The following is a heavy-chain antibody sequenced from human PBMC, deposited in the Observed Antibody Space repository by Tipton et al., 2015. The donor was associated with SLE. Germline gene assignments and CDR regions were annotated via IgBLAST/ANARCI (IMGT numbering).Heavy chain of an antibody. CDR3: ARGLSMLVPKDFDY. D-gene: IGHD3-22*01. CDR2: ISGYNGNR. CDR1: GYIFSSFG. J-gene: IGHJ4*02. V-gene: IGHV1-18*01. Sequence: QLVQSGAEVKKPGDSVKVSCKASGYIFSSFGINWVRQAPGQGLEWMGWISGYNGNRKYAQKVQGRVTMTTDTSTNTAYMELRSLRSDDTAIYYCARGLSMLVPKDFDYWGQGTLVTVSS.